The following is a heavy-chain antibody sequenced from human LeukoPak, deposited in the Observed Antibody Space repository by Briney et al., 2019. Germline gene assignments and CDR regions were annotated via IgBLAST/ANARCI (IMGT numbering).Heavy chain of an antibody. J-gene: IGHJ4*02. CDR1: GYTFTSYY. CDR2: INPSGGST. CDR3: ARGSSSWRYYLDY. D-gene: IGHD6-13*01. Sequence: ASVKVSCKASGYTFTSYYIHWVRQAPGQGLEWMGVINPSGGSTSYAQKFQGRVTMTRDTSTSTVYMELNSLRSEDTAVYYCARGSSSWRYYLDYWGQGTVVTVSS. V-gene: IGHV1-46*01.